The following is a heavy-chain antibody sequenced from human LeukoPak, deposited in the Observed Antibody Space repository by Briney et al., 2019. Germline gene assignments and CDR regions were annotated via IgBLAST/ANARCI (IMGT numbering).Heavy chain of an antibody. CDR2: ISYDGSNK. Sequence: GGSLRLSCAASGFTFSSYGMHWVRQAPGKGLEWVAVISYDGSNKYYADSVKGRFTISRDNSKNTLYLQMNSLSAEDTAIYYCAKVPTSYYDSNGYYFDCWGQGTLVTVSS. CDR1: GFTFSSYG. V-gene: IGHV3-30*18. D-gene: IGHD3-22*01. CDR3: AKVPTSYYDSNGYYFDC. J-gene: IGHJ5*01.